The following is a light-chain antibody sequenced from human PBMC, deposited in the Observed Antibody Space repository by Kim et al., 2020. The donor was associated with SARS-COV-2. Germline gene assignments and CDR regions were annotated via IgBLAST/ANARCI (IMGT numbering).Light chain of an antibody. CDR1: QSNSTY. CDR2: TAS. CDR3: PESYSIPFI. J-gene: IGKJ4*01. V-gene: IGKV1-39*01. Sequence: ASIGYRGTIACRSSQSNSTYVNWYQHKPGKAPKLLIYTASTLQSGVPSRFSVSGSGTDFTLTIRSLQRGDIAMYHCPESYSIPFIFGGGTKVDIK.